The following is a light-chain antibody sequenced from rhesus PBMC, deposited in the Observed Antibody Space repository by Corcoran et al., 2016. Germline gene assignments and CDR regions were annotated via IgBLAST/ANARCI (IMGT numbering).Light chain of an antibody. Sequence: DIQMTQSPSSLSASVGDRATSTCRASENGNNHLNWYQQKPGKAPKLLIYRASPLKSGVPSRVRGSGSWTDYTFTISSLQPEDVATCCCQHSYGIPCSFGQETKVEIK. CDR1: ENGNNH. CDR2: RAS. V-gene: IGKV1-74*01. J-gene: IGKJ2*01. CDR3: QHSYGIPCS.